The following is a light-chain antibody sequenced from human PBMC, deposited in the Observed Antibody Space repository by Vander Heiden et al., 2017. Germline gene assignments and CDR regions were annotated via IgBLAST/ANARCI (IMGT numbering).Light chain of an antibody. CDR3: CSYAGSYTDV. J-gene: IGLJ1*01. CDR1: SSDVGGYNQ. CDR2: DVS. Sequence: SALTQPRSVSGSPGPSVTISCTGTSSDVGGYNQVSWYQQHPGKAPKFLMYDVSERPPGVLDRFFGSKSGNTASLTISGLQAEDEAEYYCCSYAGSYTDVFGSGTKVTVL. V-gene: IGLV2-11*01.